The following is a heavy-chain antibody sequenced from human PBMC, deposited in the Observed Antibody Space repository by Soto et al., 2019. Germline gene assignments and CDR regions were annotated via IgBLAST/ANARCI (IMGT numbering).Heavy chain of an antibody. Sequence: QVQLVQSGAEVKKPGSSVKVSCKASGGTFSSYAISWVRQAPGQGLEWMGGIIPIFGTANYAQKFQGRVTITADESTSTAYMEMSSVRSEDTAVYYCARGVLGYCSCCSCYSGGYFDYWGQGTLVTVSS. CDR1: GGTFSSYA. CDR3: ARGVLGYCSCCSCYSGGYFDY. V-gene: IGHV1-69*12. D-gene: IGHD2-15*01. J-gene: IGHJ4*02. CDR2: IIPIFGTA.